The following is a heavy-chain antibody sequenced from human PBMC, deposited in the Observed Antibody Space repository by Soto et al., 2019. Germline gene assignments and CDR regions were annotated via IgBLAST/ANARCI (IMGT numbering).Heavy chain of an antibody. V-gene: IGHV1-69*12. J-gene: IGHJ6*02. D-gene: IGHD3-22*01. Sequence: QVQLVQSGAEVKKPGSSVKVSCKASGGTFSSYAISWVRQAPGQELEWMGGIIPIFGTADYAQKFQGRVTITADESTSTAYMELSSLRSEDTAVYYCAKHYDNWDYYCGMDFWGQGTTVTVSS. CDR3: AKHYDNWDYYCGMDF. CDR1: GGTFSSYA. CDR2: IIPIFGTA.